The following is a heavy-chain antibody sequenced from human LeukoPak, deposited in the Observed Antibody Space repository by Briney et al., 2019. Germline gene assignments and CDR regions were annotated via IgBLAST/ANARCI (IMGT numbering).Heavy chain of an antibody. D-gene: IGHD3-22*01. CDR1: GGSINSGXYY. J-gene: IGHJ4*02. Sequence: TXXVSGGSINSGXYYWXWIRQPPXXXXXWIXYXYHSGSTYYNPSLKSRVTISVDRSKNQFSLKLSSVTAADTAVYYCARVQSITMIVVVIRYFDYWGQGTLVTVSS. V-gene: IGHV4-30-2*01. CDR3: ARVQSITMIVVVIRYFDY. CDR2: XYHSGST.